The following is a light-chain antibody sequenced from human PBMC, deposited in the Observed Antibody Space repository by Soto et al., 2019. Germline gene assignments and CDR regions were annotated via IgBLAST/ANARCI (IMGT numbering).Light chain of an antibody. CDR3: CSYAGSSTFPYV. CDR1: SSDVGSYNL. V-gene: IGLV2-23*02. CDR2: EVS. J-gene: IGLJ1*01. Sequence: QSALTQPASVSESPGQSITISCTRTSSDVGSYNLVSWYQQHPGKAPKLMIYEVSKRPSGVSNRFSGSKSGNTASLTISGLQAEDEADYYCCSYAGSSTFPYVFGTGTKVTVL.